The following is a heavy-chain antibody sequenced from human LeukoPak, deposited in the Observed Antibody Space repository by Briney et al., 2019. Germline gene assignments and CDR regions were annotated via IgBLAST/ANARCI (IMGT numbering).Heavy chain of an antibody. J-gene: IGHJ4*02. CDR3: ATPGYYGDGRNFDY. V-gene: IGHV1-24*01. D-gene: IGHD4-17*01. CDR1: GYTLTELS. Sequence: GASVKVSCKVSGYTLTELSMHWVRQAPGKGLEWMGGFDPEDGETIHAQKFQGRVTMTEDTSTDTAYMELSSLRSEDTAVYYCATPGYYGDGRNFDYWGQGTLVTVSS. CDR2: FDPEDGET.